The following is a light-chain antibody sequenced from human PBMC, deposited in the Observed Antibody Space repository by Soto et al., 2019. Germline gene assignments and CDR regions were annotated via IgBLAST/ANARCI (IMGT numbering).Light chain of an antibody. J-gene: IGKJ3*01. V-gene: IGKV3-20*01. CDR2: GAS. Sequence: EIVMTQSPATLAVSAGERATLSCMASQSVSSNLLAWYQEKPGQAPRLLIFGASRRATGIPDRFSGSGSGTDFILTISRVEPEDFAVYYCQQFGTSPLVTFGPGTKVDTK. CDR3: QQFGTSPLVT. CDR1: QSVSSNL.